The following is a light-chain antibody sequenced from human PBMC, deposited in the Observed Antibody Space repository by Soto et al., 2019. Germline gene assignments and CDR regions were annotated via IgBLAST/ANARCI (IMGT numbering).Light chain of an antibody. CDR1: SSDVGNYNY. Sequence: QSVLAQPASVSGSPGQSITISCTGTSSDVGNYNYVSWYQQHPGKAPKLMIYEVSNRPSGVSNRFSGSKSGNTASLTISGLQAEDEADYYCSSYTSSSPYVFGTGTKVTVL. CDR3: SSYTSSSPYV. V-gene: IGLV2-14*01. CDR2: EVS. J-gene: IGLJ1*01.